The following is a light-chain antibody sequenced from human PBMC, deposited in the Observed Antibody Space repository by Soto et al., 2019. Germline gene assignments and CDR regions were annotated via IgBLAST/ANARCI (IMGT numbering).Light chain of an antibody. Sequence: SSELTQTPSVSVAPGQTARITCGGNNIRNKSVQWYQQKPGQATVVVVYDDTNRPSGIPERFSGSNSGNTATLTLSRVEAGDEADYYCQVWDSSSDHWVFGGGTKLTVL. J-gene: IGLJ3*02. V-gene: IGLV3-21*02. CDR1: NIRNKS. CDR3: QVWDSSSDHWV. CDR2: DDT.